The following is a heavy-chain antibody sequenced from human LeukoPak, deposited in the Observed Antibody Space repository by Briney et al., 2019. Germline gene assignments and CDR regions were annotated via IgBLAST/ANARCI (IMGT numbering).Heavy chain of an antibody. Sequence: PGGSLRLSCAASGFTFSGYAMHWVRQAPGKGLEWVAVISYDGSNKYYADSVKGRFTISRDNSKNTLYLQMNSLRAEDTAVYYCARDRAAANYYYYGMDVWGQGTTVTVSS. CDR2: ISYDGSNK. V-gene: IGHV3-30*04. D-gene: IGHD6-13*01. CDR1: GFTFSGYA. J-gene: IGHJ6*02. CDR3: ARDRAAANYYYYGMDV.